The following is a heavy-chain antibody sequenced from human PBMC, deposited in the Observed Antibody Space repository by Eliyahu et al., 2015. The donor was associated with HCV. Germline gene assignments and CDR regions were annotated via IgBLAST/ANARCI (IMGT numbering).Heavy chain of an antibody. J-gene: IGHJ5*02. D-gene: IGHD6-19*01. Sequence: QVQLQESGPGLVKPSEXLSLTCXVSGXSIXSXXWSWIRQPPGKGLEWIAYIYYSGSTNHNPSLKSRVSISVDTSKNQFSLKLTSVTAADTAFYYCASGGGGIAVAGTGGWFDPWGQGTLVTVSS. CDR3: ASGGGGIAVAGTGGWFDP. CDR2: IYYSGST. CDR1: GXSIXSXX. V-gene: IGHV4-59*01.